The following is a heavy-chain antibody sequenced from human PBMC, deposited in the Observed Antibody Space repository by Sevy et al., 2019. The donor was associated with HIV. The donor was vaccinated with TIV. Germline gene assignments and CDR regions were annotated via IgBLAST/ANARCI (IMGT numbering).Heavy chain of an antibody. CDR2: IYYSGST. Sequence: SETLSLTCTVSGGSVSSGSYYWSWIRQPPGKGLEWIGYIYYSGSTNYNPSLKSRVTISVDTSKNQFSLKLSSVTAADTAVYYSARGKPVLGGMTTVTTYHIRYYYGMDVWGQGTTVTVSS. CDR1: GGSVSSGSYY. J-gene: IGHJ6*02. V-gene: IGHV4-61*01. CDR3: ARGKPVLGGMTTVTTYHIRYYYGMDV. D-gene: IGHD4-17*01.